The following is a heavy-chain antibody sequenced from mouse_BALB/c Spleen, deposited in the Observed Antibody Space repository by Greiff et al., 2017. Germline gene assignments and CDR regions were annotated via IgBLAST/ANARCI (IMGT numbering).Heavy chain of an antibody. CDR3: ARRGYYAMDY. J-gene: IGHJ4*01. V-gene: IGHV1S137*01. CDR2: ISTYYGDA. CDR1: GYTFTDYA. Sequence: QVHVKQSGAELVRPGVSVKISCKGSGYTFTDYAMHWVKQSHAKSLEWIGVISTYYGDASYNQKFKGKATMTVDKSSSTAYMELARLTSEDSAIYYCARRGYYAMDYWGQGTSVTVSS.